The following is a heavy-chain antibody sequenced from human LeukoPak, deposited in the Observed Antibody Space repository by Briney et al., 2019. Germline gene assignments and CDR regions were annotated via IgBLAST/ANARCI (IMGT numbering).Heavy chain of an antibody. J-gene: IGHJ6*02. CDR2: ISDSGGTT. V-gene: IGHV3-23*01. CDR3: AKGTGAYCYYGMDV. Sequence: GGSLRLSCAASGFTFSSYAMNWVRQAPGKGLEWVSGISDSGGTTYYADSVKGRFTISRHNSKNTLYLQMNSLRAEDTAVYYCAKGTGAYCYYGMDVWGQGTTVTVSS. D-gene: IGHD1-1*01. CDR1: GFTFSSYA.